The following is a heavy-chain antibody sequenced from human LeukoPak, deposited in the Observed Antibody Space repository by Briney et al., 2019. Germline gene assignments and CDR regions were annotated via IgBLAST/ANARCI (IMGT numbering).Heavy chain of an antibody. CDR3: ARGHCSGGSCYPGDY. Sequence: ASVKVSCKVSGGTFSSYAISWVRQSPGQGLEWMGRIIPILGIANYAQKFQGRVTITADKSTSTAYMELSSLRSEDTAVYYCARGHCSGGSCYPGDYWGQGTLVTVSS. J-gene: IGHJ4*02. CDR2: IIPILGIA. CDR1: GGTFSSYA. D-gene: IGHD2-15*01. V-gene: IGHV1-69*04.